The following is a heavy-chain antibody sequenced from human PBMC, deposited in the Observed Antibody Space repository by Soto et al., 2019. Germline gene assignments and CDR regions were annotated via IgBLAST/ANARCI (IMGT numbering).Heavy chain of an antibody. V-gene: IGHV3-30*03. D-gene: IGHD3-10*01. CDR2: ISSDGSNK. CDR3: ATGLRESVYRMDV. J-gene: IGHJ6*02. Sequence: APSLRLSCAASGFTFSSYVMHWVRQAPCKGLEWVAVISSDGSNKYYADSVKGRFTISRDNSKNTLYLQMNTLSAEDTAVYYCATGLRESVYRMDVWGQGATVNVSS. CDR1: GFTFSSYV.